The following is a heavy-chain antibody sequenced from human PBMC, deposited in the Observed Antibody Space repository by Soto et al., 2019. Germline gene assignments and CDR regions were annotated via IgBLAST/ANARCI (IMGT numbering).Heavy chain of an antibody. Sequence: GGSLRLSCAASGFTFSSYAMSWVRQAPGKGLEWVSAISGSGGSTYYADSVKGRFTISRDNSKNTLYLQMNSLRAEDTAVYYCAKDKKIRFLRDNWFDPWGQGTLVTVSS. CDR2: ISGSGGST. J-gene: IGHJ5*02. D-gene: IGHD3-3*01. CDR1: GFTFSSYA. V-gene: IGHV3-23*01. CDR3: AKDKKIRFLRDNWFDP.